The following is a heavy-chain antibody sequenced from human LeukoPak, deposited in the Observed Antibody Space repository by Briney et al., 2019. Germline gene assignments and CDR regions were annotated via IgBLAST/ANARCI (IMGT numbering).Heavy chain of an antibody. CDR2: ISSSSSYI. V-gene: IGHV3-21*01. CDR1: GFTFSSYS. J-gene: IGHJ4*02. D-gene: IGHD3-22*01. Sequence: PGGSLRLSCAASGFTFSSYSMNWVRQAPGKGLEWVSSISSSSSYIYYADSVKGRFTISRDNAKNSLYLQMNSLRAEDTAVYYCARDCRDSSGYCLGYWGQGTLVTVSS. CDR3: ARDCRDSSGYCLGY.